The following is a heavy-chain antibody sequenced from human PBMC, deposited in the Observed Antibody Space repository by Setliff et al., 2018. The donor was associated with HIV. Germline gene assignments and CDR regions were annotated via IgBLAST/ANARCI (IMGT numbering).Heavy chain of an antibody. V-gene: IGHV4-34*01. D-gene: IGHD5-18*01. Sequence: KASETLSLTCTLNGVPLSDYYWNWIRQSPGKGLEWIVEVNHNGNTNYNPSLKSRVTISVDTSKNQFSLKLSSVTAADTAVYYCARDQVGQLWFLEPDYWGQGTLVT. J-gene: IGHJ4*02. CDR1: GVPLSDYY. CDR3: ARDQVGQLWFLEPDY. CDR2: VNHNGNT.